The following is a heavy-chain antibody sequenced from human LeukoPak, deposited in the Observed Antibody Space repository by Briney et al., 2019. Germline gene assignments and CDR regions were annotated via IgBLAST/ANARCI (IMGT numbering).Heavy chain of an antibody. J-gene: IGHJ4*02. Sequence: GGSLRLSCTVSGFSVSDNSMSWVRQAPGKGLEWVGRIKSKTDGGTTDYAAPVKGRFTISRDDSKNTLYLQMNSLKTEDTAVYYCTTSVPFDYWGQGTLVTVSS. CDR2: IKSKTDGGTT. CDR1: GFSVSDNS. V-gene: IGHV3-15*01. CDR3: TTSVPFDY.